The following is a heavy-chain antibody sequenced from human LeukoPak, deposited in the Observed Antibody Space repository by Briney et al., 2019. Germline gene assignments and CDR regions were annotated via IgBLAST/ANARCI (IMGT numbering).Heavy chain of an antibody. CDR3: ARVGSSGYYYIDY. V-gene: IGHV4-59*01. J-gene: IGHJ4*02. Sequence: SETLSLTCTVSGGSISSYHWTWMRQAPGKGLEWIGYMYNTGSTNYNPSLKSRVTISVDTSKNQFSLKLSSVTAADTAVYYCARVGSSGYYYIDYWGQGTLVIVSS. D-gene: IGHD3-22*01. CDR1: GGSISSYH. CDR2: MYNTGST.